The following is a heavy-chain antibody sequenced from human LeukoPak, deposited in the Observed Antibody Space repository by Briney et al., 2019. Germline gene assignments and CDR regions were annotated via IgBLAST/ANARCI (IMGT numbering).Heavy chain of an antibody. J-gene: IGHJ4*02. CDR2: ISAYNGNT. CDR1: GYTFTSYG. D-gene: IGHD3-22*01. V-gene: IGHV1-18*01. Sequence: ASVKVSCEASGYTFTSYGISWVRQAPGQGLEWMGWISAYNGNTNYAQKLQGRVTMTTDTSTSTAYMELRSLRSDDTAVYYCARGQYYYDSSGYEYWGQGTLVTVSS. CDR3: ARGQYYYDSSGYEY.